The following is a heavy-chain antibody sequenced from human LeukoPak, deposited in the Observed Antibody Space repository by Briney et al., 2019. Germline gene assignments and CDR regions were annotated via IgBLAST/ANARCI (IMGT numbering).Heavy chain of an antibody. J-gene: IGHJ5*02. Sequence: GGSLRLSCAASGFTFSSYAMSWVRQAPGEGVEWVSAISGSGGSTYYADSVKGRFTISRDNSKNTLYLQMDSLRAEDTAVYYCAKDPCSGGSCYSAWGQGTLVTVSS. CDR1: GFTFSSYA. D-gene: IGHD2-15*01. V-gene: IGHV3-23*01. CDR2: ISGSGGST. CDR3: AKDPCSGGSCYSA.